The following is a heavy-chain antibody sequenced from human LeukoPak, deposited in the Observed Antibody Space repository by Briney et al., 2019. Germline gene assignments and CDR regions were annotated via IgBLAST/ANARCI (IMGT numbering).Heavy chain of an antibody. Sequence: GGSLRLSCAASGFTFSSYGMHWARQAPGKGLEWVAVISYDGSNKYYADSVKGRFTISRDNSKNTLYLQMNSLRAEDTAVYYCAKEGMYYYGSGSSRYFDYWGQGTLVTVSS. V-gene: IGHV3-30*18. CDR3: AKEGMYYYGSGSSRYFDY. CDR2: ISYDGSNK. D-gene: IGHD3-10*01. CDR1: GFTFSSYG. J-gene: IGHJ4*02.